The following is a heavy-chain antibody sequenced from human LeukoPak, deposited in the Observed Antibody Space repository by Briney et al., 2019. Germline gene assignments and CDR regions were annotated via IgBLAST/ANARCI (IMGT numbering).Heavy chain of an antibody. D-gene: IGHD3-3*01. CDR1: GFTFSSYG. Sequence: PGGSLRLSYAASGFTFSSYGMSWVRQAPGKGLEWVSGISGSGGSTYYADSVKGRFTISRDNSKNTLYLQMNSLRAEDTAVYYCAKDGGFFGGVYGFDYWGQGTPVTVSS. CDR3: AKDGGFFGGVYGFDY. V-gene: IGHV3-23*01. CDR2: ISGSGGST. J-gene: IGHJ4*02.